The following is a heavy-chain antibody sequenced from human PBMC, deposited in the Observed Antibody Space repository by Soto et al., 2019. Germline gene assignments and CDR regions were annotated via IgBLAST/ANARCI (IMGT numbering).Heavy chain of an antibody. Sequence: GESVKISCKADGYSFTRQCIGWVRQLPRRGLEWVAVIYPTDSDSRYSPSFRGRRTISVDISINTVYLQWTSLKASDPAINFCERQAIGTAPVRGVYFDPWGQGP. V-gene: IGHV5-51*01. CDR1: GYSFTRQC. D-gene: IGHD3-10*01. CDR3: ERQAIGTAPVRGVYFDP. J-gene: IGHJ4*02. CDR2: IYPTDSDS.